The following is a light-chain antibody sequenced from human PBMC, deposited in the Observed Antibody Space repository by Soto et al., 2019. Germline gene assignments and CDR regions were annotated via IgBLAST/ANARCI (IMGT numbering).Light chain of an antibody. J-gene: IGLJ1*01. CDR3: CSYAGSSPSV. CDR1: SSDVGSYNL. CDR2: EGS. Sequence: QSALTQPASVSGSPGQSITISCTGTSSDVGSYNLVSWYQQHPGKAPKLMIYEGSKRPSGVSNRFSGSKSGNTASLTISGLQAEVEADYYCCSYAGSSPSVFGTGTRVTVL. V-gene: IGLV2-23*01.